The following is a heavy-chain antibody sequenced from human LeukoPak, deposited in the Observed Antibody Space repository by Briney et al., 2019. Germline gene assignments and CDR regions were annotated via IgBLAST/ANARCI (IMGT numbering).Heavy chain of an antibody. J-gene: IGHJ5*02. D-gene: IGHD3-9*01. CDR3: ARGLYYDILTGLLEGWFDP. CDR2: IYTSGST. Sequence: SETLSLTCTVSGGSISSYYWSWIRQPAGKGLEWIGRIYTSGSTNYNPSLKSRDTMSVDTSKNQFSLKLSSVTAADTAVYYCARGLYYDILTGLLEGWFDPWGQGTLVTVSS. CDR1: GGSISSYY. V-gene: IGHV4-4*07.